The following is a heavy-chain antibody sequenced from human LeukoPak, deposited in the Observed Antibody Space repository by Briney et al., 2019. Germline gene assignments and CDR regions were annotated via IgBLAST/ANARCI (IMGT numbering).Heavy chain of an antibody. CDR1: GGSISSYY. J-gene: IGHJ6*03. CDR3: ARTTEGGYTYGYFYYYYMDV. V-gene: IGHV4-59*01. CDR2: IYYSGST. D-gene: IGHD5-18*01. Sequence: SETLSLSCTVSGGSISSYYWSWIRQPPGKGLEWIGYIYYSGSTNYNPSLKSRVTISVDTSKNQFSLKLTSVTAADTAVYYCARTTEGGYTYGYFYYYYMDVWGKGTTVTISS.